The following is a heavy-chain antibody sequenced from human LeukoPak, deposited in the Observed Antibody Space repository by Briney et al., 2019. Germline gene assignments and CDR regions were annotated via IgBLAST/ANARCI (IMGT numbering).Heavy chain of an antibody. D-gene: IGHD6-19*01. CDR3: ARDETLSSAWSYYDY. CDR2: IYYSGST. J-gene: IGHJ4*02. Sequence: SETLSLTCTVSGGSISSSSYYWGWIRQPPGKGLEWIGSIYYSGSTYYNPSLKSRVTISVDTSKNQFSLKLSSVTAADTAVYYCARDETLSSAWSYYDYWGQGTLVTVSS. V-gene: IGHV4-39*02. CDR1: GGSISSSSYY.